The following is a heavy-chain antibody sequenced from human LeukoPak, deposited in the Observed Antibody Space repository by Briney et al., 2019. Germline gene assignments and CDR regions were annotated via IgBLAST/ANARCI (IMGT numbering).Heavy chain of an antibody. CDR1: GGTFSSYA. CDR2: IIPIFGTA. D-gene: IGHD3-10*01. V-gene: IGHV1-69*06. J-gene: IGHJ5*02. CDR3: ARGPRGWRGIHNWFDP. Sequence: SVKVSCKASGGTFSSYAISWVRQAPGQGLEWMGGIIPIFGTANYAQKFQGRVTITADKSTSTAYMELSSLRSEDTAVYYCARGPRGWRGIHNWFDPWGQGTLVTVSS.